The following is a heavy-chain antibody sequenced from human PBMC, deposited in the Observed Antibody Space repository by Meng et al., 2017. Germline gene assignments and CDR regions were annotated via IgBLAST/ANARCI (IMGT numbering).Heavy chain of an antibody. CDR1: GGSISSVDW. CDR2: IYHGGNT. J-gene: IGHJ4*02. CDR3: ASWIYSCGWQ. Sequence: QVPLQESCAGPGNPSGALCLTCVFSGGSISSVDWGSWVRQPPGKGLEWIGEIYHGGNTNYNPSLKSRVTISIDKSKNQFSLKLSSVTAADTAVYYCASWIYSCGWQWGQGTLVTVSS. D-gene: IGHD6-19*01. V-gene: IGHV4/OR15-8*02.